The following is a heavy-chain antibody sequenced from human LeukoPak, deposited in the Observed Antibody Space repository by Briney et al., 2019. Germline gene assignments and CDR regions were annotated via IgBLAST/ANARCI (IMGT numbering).Heavy chain of an antibody. CDR2: IYYSGST. CDR1: GGSINSSSYY. J-gene: IGHJ4*02. D-gene: IGHD6-19*01. V-gene: IGHV4-39*07. CDR3: ARYRIAVAGTRYYFDY. Sequence: SETLSLTCTVSGGSINSSSYYWGWIRQPPGKGLEWIGTIYYSGSTYYNPSLKSRVTISVDTSKNQFSLKLSSVTAADTAVYYCARYRIAVAGTRYYFDYWGQGTLVTVSS.